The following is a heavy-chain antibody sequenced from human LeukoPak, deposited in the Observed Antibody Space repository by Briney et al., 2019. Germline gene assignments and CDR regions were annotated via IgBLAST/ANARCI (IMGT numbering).Heavy chain of an antibody. CDR1: GFTFDDYA. CDR2: ISWNGATF. CDR3: ARFIAAPYYFDY. D-gene: IGHD6-13*01. V-gene: IGHV3-9*01. Sequence: GGSLRLSCAASGFTFDDYAMHWVRQAPGKGLEWVSGISWNGATFYYADSVKGRFTISRDNTKNSLYLQMNSLRAEDTAVYYCARFIAAPYYFDYWGRGTLVTVSS. J-gene: IGHJ4*02.